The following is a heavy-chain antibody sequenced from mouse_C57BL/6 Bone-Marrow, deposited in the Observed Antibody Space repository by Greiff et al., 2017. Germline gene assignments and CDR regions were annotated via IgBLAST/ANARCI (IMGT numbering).Heavy chain of an antibody. J-gene: IGHJ2*01. CDR2: IHPKSGST. CDR1: GYTFTSYW. Sequence: QVQLQQPGAELVKPGASVKLSCKASGYTFTSYWMHWVKQRPGQGLEWIGMIHPKSGSTNYNEKFKSKATLTVDKSSSTAYMQLSSLTSEDSAVYYCARSSYGNYNCNYWGQGTTLTVSS. CDR3: ARSSYGNYNCNY. D-gene: IGHD2-10*01. V-gene: IGHV1-64*01.